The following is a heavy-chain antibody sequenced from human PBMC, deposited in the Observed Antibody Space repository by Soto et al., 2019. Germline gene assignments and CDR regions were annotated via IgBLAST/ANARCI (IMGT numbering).Heavy chain of an antibody. V-gene: IGHV1-69*01. D-gene: IGHD6-13*01. CDR2: IIPIFGTA. Sequence: QVQLVQSGAEVKKPGSSVKVSCKASGGTFSSYAISWVRQAPGQGLEWMGGIIPIFGTANYAQKFQGRVTITADESTSTADMELSSLRSEDTAVYYCARDLAAAGTGAFDYWGQGTLVTVSS. J-gene: IGHJ4*02. CDR3: ARDLAAAGTGAFDY. CDR1: GGTFSSYA.